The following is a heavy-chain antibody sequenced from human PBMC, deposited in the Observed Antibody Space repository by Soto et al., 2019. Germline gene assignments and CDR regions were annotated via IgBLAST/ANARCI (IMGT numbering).Heavy chain of an antibody. CDR2: TYYRSKWYN. D-gene: IGHD3-16*02. V-gene: IGHV6-1*01. Sequence: QTLSLTCAISGDSVSSNSAAWNWIRQSPSRGLEWLGRTYYRSKWYNDYAVSVKSRITINPDTSKNQFSLQLNSVTPEDTAVYYCARERWGGHECVWGSYRLAGYDYYGMDVWGQGTTVTVSS. J-gene: IGHJ6*02. CDR3: ARERWGGHECVWGSYRLAGYDYYGMDV. CDR1: GDSVSSNSAA.